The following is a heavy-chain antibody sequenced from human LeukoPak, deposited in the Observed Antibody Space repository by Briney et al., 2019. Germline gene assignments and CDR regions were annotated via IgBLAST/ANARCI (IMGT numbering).Heavy chain of an antibody. CDR3: AGVHLRGIVVVTATPFWY. CDR1: GFTFSSYA. J-gene: IGHJ4*02. D-gene: IGHD2-21*02. Sequence: PVGSLRLSCAASGFTFSSYAMCWVPQAPGKGLEYVLAISSNGGSTYYANSVKGRFTISRDNSKSTLYLQMGSLRAEDMAVYYCAGVHLRGIVVVTATPFWYWGQGTLVTVSS. V-gene: IGHV3-64*01. CDR2: ISSNGGST.